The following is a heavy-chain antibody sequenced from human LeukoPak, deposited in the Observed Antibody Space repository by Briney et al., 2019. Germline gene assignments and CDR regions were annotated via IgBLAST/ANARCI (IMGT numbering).Heavy chain of an antibody. D-gene: IGHD3-10*01. Sequence: GGSLRLSCVASGFTFSTFAMSWVRQAPGKGLEWVSSISGSGTSYANSVKGRFTISRDNSKNTLSLHMNNLRADDTAVYYCATRHSGRYFVDWGQGTLVTVSS. V-gene: IGHV3-23*01. CDR3: ATRHSGRYFVD. CDR2: ISGSGT. CDR1: GFTFSTFA. J-gene: IGHJ4*02.